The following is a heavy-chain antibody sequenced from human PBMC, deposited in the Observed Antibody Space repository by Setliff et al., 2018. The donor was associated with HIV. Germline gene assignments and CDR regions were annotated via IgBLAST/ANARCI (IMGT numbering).Heavy chain of an antibody. Sequence: SETLSLTCAVYGGSFSAYHWSWIRQTPGKGLEWLGEIKHNGNSNYNPSLKSRLTLSVDTSKNQFSLKLKSVTAADTAVYYCARVTYFYYYYMDVWGKGTTVTVSS. V-gene: IGHV4-34*01. CDR3: ARVTYFYYYYMDV. J-gene: IGHJ6*03. CDR1: GGSFSAYH. CDR2: IKHNGNS.